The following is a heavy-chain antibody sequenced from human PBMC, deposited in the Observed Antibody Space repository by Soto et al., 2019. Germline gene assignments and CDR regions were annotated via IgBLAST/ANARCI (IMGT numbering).Heavy chain of an antibody. CDR2: IYYSGST. Sequence: PSETLSLTCPVSGGSISSYYWSWIRQPPGKGLEWIGYIYYSGSTNYNPSLKSRVTISVDTSKNQFSLKLSSVTAADTAVYYCARANVVVPAAMPNWFDPWGQGTLVTVSS. CDR3: ARANVVVPAAMPNWFDP. V-gene: IGHV4-59*01. CDR1: GGSISSYY. D-gene: IGHD2-2*01. J-gene: IGHJ5*02.